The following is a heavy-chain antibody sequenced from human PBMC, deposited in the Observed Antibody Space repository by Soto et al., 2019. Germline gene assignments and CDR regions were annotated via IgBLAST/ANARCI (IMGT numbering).Heavy chain of an antibody. D-gene: IGHD7-27*01. CDR2: IGNDGVT. CDR3: STLGGPQLGARDF. Sequence: EVQLVESGGGSVQPGGSLRLSCAASGFSISDYKIHWVRQAPGRGLVWVSRIGNDGVTNYADSVKGRFTISRDNAKNTVLLQMSSLRVDDSAVSYCSTLGGPQLGARDFWGQGALVTVSS. J-gene: IGHJ4*02. V-gene: IGHV3-74*01. CDR1: GFSISDYK.